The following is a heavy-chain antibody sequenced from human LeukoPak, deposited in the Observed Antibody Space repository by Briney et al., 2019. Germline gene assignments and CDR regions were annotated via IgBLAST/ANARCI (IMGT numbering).Heavy chain of an antibody. CDR3: ARSIRGVIMNY. CDR1: GYTFTSYG. V-gene: IGHV1-18*01. CDR2: ISAYNGNT. J-gene: IGHJ4*02. D-gene: IGHD3-10*01. Sequence: GASVKVSCKASGYTFTSYGISWVRRAPGQGLEWMGWISAYNGNTNYAQKLQGRVTMTTDTSTSTAYMELRSLRSDDTAVYCCARSIRGVIMNYWGQGTLVTVSS.